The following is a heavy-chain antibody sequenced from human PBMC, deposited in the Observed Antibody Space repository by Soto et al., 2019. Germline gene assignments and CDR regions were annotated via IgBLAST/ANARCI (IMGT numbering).Heavy chain of an antibody. V-gene: IGHV3-11*06. Sequence: PGGSLRIYCAASGFTFSTFYMNWVRQAPGKGLEWVSFLSSESTFISYADSVKGRFTISRDNSKKSLFLQMDSLRVEDTAVYYCARVRSGTYNAFDLWGQGTVVTVSS. CDR2: LSSESTFI. CDR3: ARVRSGTYNAFDL. D-gene: IGHD1-26*01. J-gene: IGHJ3*01. CDR1: GFTFSTFY.